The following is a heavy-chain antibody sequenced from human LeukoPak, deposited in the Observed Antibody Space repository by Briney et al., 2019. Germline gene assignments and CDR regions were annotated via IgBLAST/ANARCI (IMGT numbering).Heavy chain of an antibody. CDR1: GYTFTDYY. V-gene: IGHV1-2*02. CDR2: INPNSGAT. J-gene: IGHJ3*02. Sequence: GASVKVSCKASGYTFTDYYMHWVRQAPGQRLEWMGWINPNSGATKYAQKFQGRVTMTRDTSISTAYMELSRLTSDDTAVYYCARGEYVISGYRNDAFDIWGQGTMATVSS. CDR3: ARGEYVISGYRNDAFDI. D-gene: IGHD3-22*01.